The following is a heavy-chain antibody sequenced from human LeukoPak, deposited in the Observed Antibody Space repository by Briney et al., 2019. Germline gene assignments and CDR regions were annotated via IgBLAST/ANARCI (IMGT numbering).Heavy chain of an antibody. CDR3: ARELQGGIAAAGTRIEGDY. J-gene: IGHJ4*02. D-gene: IGHD6-13*01. CDR2: IKQDGSEK. CDR1: GFSFSGYW. Sequence: GGSPRLSCAVSGFSFSGYWMSWVRQAPGKGLEWVANIKQDGSEKNYVDSVKGRFTISRDNAENSLFLQMNSLRVEDTAVYYCARELQGGIAAAGTRIEGDYWGQGTLVAVSS. V-gene: IGHV3-7*01.